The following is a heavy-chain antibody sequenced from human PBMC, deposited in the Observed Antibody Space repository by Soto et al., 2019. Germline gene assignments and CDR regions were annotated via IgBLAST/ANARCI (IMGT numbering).Heavy chain of an antibody. D-gene: IGHD3-10*01. J-gene: IGHJ1*01. CDR1: GLTFSSYG. Sequence: QVQLVESGGGVVQTGRSLRLSCAAAGLTFSSYGMHRVRQATGQGLEWVAVISDDGSNKYYADSVKGRFTISRDNSKNTLYLQMNSMRAEDTAVYYCAKDPVVRGVIKGYFQHWGQGTLVTVSS. V-gene: IGHV3-30*18. CDR3: AKDPVVRGVIKGYFQH. CDR2: ISDDGSNK.